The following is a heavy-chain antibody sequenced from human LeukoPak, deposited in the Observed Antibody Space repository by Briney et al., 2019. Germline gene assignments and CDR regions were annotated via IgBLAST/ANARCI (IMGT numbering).Heavy chain of an antibody. CDR3: ARDLNSYGTVDY. J-gene: IGHJ4*02. CDR1: GFTFSSYA. CDR2: ISYDGSNK. V-gene: IGHV3-30-3*01. D-gene: IGHD5-18*01. Sequence: GGSLRLSCAASGFTFSSYAMHWVRQAPGKGLEWVAVISYDGSNKYYADSVKGRFTISRDNSKNTLYLQMNSLRAEDTAVYYCARDLNSYGTVDYWGQGTLVTVSS.